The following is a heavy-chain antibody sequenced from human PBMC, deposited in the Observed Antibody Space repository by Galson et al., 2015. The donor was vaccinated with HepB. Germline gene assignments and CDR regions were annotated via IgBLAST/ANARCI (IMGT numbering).Heavy chain of an antibody. Sequence: SVKVSCKASGGTFSSYAISWVRQAPGQGLEWMGRIIPILGIANYAQKFQGRVTITADKSTSTAYMELSSLRSEDTAVYYCARDSFRNYDISRQGDWGQGTLVTVSS. D-gene: IGHD3-9*01. CDR1: GGTFSSYA. V-gene: IGHV1-69*04. CDR3: ARDSFRNYDISRQGD. J-gene: IGHJ4*02. CDR2: IIPILGIA.